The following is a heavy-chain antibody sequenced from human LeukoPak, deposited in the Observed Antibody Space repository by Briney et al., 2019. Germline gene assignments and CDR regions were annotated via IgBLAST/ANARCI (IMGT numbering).Heavy chain of an antibody. V-gene: IGHV1-69*04. CDR3: ARAYQQLVTP. CDR2: IIPILGIA. Sequence: ASVKVSCKASGGTFSSYAISWVRQAPGQGLEWMGRIIPILGIANYAQKFQGRVTITADKSTSTAYMELRSLRSDDTAVYYCARAYQQLVTPWGQGTLVTVSS. CDR1: GGTFSSYA. D-gene: IGHD6-13*01. J-gene: IGHJ5*02.